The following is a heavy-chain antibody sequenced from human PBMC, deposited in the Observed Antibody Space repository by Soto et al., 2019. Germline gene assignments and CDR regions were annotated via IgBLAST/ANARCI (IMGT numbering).Heavy chain of an antibody. D-gene: IGHD2-2*02. J-gene: IGHJ4*02. CDR1: GFTFSSYA. CDR2: ISGSGGST. V-gene: IGHV3-23*01. Sequence: EVQLLESGGGLVQPGGSLRLSCAASGFTFSSYAMSWVRQAPGKGLEWVSAISGSGGSTYYADSVKGRFTISRDNSKNTLYVQMKSQRAKDTAIYYCAKHQLYRPVDYWGQGTMVTVSS. CDR3: AKHQLYRPVDY.